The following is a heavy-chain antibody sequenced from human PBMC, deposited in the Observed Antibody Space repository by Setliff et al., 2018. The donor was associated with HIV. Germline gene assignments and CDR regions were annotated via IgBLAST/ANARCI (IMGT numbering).Heavy chain of an antibody. D-gene: IGHD2-8*01. CDR3: ARDKGPNLLDY. CDR2: ISWDGGST. CDR1: GFTFDDYA. J-gene: IGHJ4*02. Sequence: GGSLRLSCAASGFTFDDYAMHWVRQVPGKGLEWVSLISWDGGSTYYSDSVKGRFTISRDNAKNSLYLQMNSLRAEDTAVYYCARDKGPNLLDYWGQGTLVTVSS. V-gene: IGHV3-43D*03.